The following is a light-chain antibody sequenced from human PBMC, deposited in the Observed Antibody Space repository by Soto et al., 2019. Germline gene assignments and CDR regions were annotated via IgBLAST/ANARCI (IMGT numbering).Light chain of an antibody. Sequence: QSVLTQPPSASGSPGQSVTISCTGTSSDVGGYNFVSWYQQHPGKGPKLMIYEVSKRPSGVPDRFSASKSGNTASLTISGLQAEDEADYYCSSYTSSSTLVFGTGTKVTVL. CDR2: EVS. CDR3: SSYTSSSTLV. V-gene: IGLV2-8*01. CDR1: SSDVGGYNF. J-gene: IGLJ1*01.